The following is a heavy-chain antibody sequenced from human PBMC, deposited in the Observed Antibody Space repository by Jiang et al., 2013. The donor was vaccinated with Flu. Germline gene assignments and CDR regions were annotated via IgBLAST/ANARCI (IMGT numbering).Heavy chain of an antibody. J-gene: IGHJ4*02. Sequence: GSGLVKPSETLSLTCTVAGGSVSSTHYYWNWIRQPPGKGLDWIGYIYYTGNTNYNPSLNSRVTISTDTSKNQFSLKLSSVTAADTAMYYCARLTVAGPYYFDYWGQGTLVTVSS. D-gene: IGHD6-19*01. V-gene: IGHV4-61*01. CDR3: ARLTVAGPYYFDY. CDR1: GGSVSSTHYY. CDR2: IYYTGNT.